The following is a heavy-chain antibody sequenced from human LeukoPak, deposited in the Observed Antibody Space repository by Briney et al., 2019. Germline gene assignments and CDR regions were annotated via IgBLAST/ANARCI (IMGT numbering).Heavy chain of an antibody. CDR1: GFSFSTYG. Sequence: PGGSLRLSCGASGFSFSTYGMHWVRQAPGKGLEWVAVISYDGSNKYADSVKGRFTISRDNSKNTLYLQMNSLRAEDTAVYYCAGGEDSSGYYNDDAFDIWGQGTMVTVSS. CDR3: AGGEDSSGYYNDDAFDI. CDR2: ISYDGSNK. D-gene: IGHD3-22*01. J-gene: IGHJ3*02. V-gene: IGHV3-30*03.